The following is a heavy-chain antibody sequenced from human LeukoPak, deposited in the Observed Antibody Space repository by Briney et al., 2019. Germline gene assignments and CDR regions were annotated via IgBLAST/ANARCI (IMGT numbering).Heavy chain of an antibody. CDR1: GGSFSGYY. CDR2: INHSGST. J-gene: IGHJ4*02. V-gene: IGHV4-34*01. D-gene: IGHD3-3*01. CDR3: ARGGFYDFWSGYYVKGADY. Sequence: KPSETLSLTCAVYGGSFSGYYWSWIRQPPGKGLEWIGEINHSGSTKYNPSLKSRVTISVDTSKNQFALKLSSVAAADTAVYYCARGGFYDFWSGYYVKGADYWGQGTLVTVSS.